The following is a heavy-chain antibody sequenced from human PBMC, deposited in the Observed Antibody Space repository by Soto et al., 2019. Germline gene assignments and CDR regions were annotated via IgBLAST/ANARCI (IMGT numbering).Heavy chain of an antibody. D-gene: IGHD6-6*01. V-gene: IGHV1-69*02. J-gene: IGHJ6*03. CDR2: IIPILGIA. CDR3: ASLEDSSPTPYYYYYYLAV. Sequence: GASVKVSCKASGGTFSSYTISWVRQAPGQGLEWMGRIIPILGIANYAQKFQGRVTITADKSTSTAYMELSSLRSEDTAVYYCASLEDSSPTPYYYYYYLAVWGKGTTVTVSS. CDR1: GGTFSSYT.